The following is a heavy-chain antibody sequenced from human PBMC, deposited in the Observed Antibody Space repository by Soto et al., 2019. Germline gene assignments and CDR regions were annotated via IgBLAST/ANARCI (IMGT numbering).Heavy chain of an antibody. D-gene: IGHD6-13*01. Sequence: GGSLRLSCAASGFTFSDYYMSWIRQAPGKGLEWVSYISSSGSTIYYADSVKGRFTISRDNAKNSLYLQMNSLRAEDTAVYYCARDVYSSSLYNPHWFDPWGQGTLVTVPS. CDR1: GFTFSDYY. CDR3: ARDVYSSSLYNPHWFDP. V-gene: IGHV3-11*01. J-gene: IGHJ5*02. CDR2: ISSSGSTI.